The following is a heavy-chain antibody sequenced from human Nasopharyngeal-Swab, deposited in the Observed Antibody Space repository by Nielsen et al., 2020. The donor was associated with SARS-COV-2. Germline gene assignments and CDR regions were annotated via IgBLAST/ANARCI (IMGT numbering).Heavy chain of an antibody. CDR1: GFTFSSYG. Sequence: GGSLRLSCAASGFTFSSYGMHWVRQAPGKGLEWVAVIWYDGSNKYYADSVKGRFTISRDNSKNTLYLQMNSLRAEDTAVYYCARMDTAMASYYYYYGMDVWGQGTTVTVSS. V-gene: IGHV3-33*01. CDR2: IWYDGSNK. J-gene: IGHJ6*02. CDR3: ARMDTAMASYYYYYGMDV. D-gene: IGHD5-18*01.